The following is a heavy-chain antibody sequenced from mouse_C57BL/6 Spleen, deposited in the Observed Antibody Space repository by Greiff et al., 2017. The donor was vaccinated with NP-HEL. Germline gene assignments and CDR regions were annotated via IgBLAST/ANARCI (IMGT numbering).Heavy chain of an antibody. CDR1: GYAFSSYW. J-gene: IGHJ2*01. V-gene: IGHV1-80*01. CDR3: ARDGIRSYFDY. CDR2: IYPGDGDT. D-gene: IGHD2-3*01. Sequence: VKVVESGAELVKPGASVKISCKASGYAFSSYWMNWVKQRPGKGLEWIGQIYPGDGDTNYNGKFKGKATLTADKSSSTAYMQLSSLTSEDSAVYFCARDGIRSYFDYWGQGTTLTVSS.